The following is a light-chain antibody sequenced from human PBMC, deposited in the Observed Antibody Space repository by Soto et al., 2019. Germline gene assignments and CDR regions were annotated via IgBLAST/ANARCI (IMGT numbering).Light chain of an antibody. CDR3: QQYGSSRT. CDR2: GTS. J-gene: IGKJ1*01. CDR1: QSFSSNY. V-gene: IGKV3-20*01. Sequence: EIVLTQSPGTLSLSPGERATLSCRASQSFSSNYLAWYQQKPGQAPRLLIYGTSSRVTGIPDRFSGSGSGTDFTLTISRLEPEDFAVYYCQQYGSSRTFGQGTKVEIK.